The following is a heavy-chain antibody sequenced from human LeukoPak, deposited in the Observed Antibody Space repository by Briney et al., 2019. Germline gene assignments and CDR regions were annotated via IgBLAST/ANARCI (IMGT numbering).Heavy chain of an antibody. CDR1: GYTFTSYD. CDR2: FDPEDGET. CDR3: ATVYYDYVWGSYRYSWFDP. Sequence: GASVKVSCKASGYTFTSYDINWVRQATGQGLEWMGGFDPEDGETIYAQKFQGRVTMTEDTSTDTAYMELSSLRSEDTAVYYCATVYYDYVWGSYRYSWFDPWGQGTLVTVSS. D-gene: IGHD3-16*02. V-gene: IGHV1-24*01. J-gene: IGHJ5*02.